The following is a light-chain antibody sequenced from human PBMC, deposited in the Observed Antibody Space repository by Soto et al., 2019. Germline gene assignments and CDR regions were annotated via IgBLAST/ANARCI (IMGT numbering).Light chain of an antibody. J-gene: IGLJ6*01. V-gene: IGLV2-14*01. CDR1: SSDVGNYKY. CDR3: SSSSSSGTYV. Sequence: QPVLTQPASVSGSPGQSIAISCTGTSSDVGNYKYVSWYQQHPGKAPKLMIYEVSNRPSGVSNRFSGSKSGNTASLTISGLQAEDETDYSCSSSSSSGTYVFGSGTKVTVL. CDR2: EVS.